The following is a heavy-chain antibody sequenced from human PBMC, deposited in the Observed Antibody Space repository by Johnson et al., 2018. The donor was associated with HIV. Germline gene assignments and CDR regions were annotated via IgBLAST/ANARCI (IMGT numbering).Heavy chain of an antibody. D-gene: IGHD6-19*01. CDR1: GFTFSSYT. CDR2: ISGSGGST. Sequence: VQLVESGGGLVQPGGSLRLSCAASGFTFSSYTMSWVRQSPGKGLEWVSAISGSGGSTYYADSVQGRFTISRDNSKNTLYLQMNSLRAEDTAVYYCAKDLELSPGTARAVGGSFDIWGQGTMVTVSS. V-gene: IGHV3-23*04. CDR3: AKDLELSPGTARAVGGSFDI. J-gene: IGHJ3*02.